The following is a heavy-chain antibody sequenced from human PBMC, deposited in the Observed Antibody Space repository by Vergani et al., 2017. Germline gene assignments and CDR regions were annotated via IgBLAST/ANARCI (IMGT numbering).Heavy chain of an antibody. CDR3: AKAGYCSSASCPTNYYYYYMDV. V-gene: IGHV3-23*01. D-gene: IGHD2-2*01. Sequence: EVQLLESGGGLVKPGGSLRLSCVASGFTFRSYAMSWVRQAPGKGLEWVSAISGSGGSTYYADSVKGRFTISRDNSKNTLYLQMNSLRAEDTAVYYCAKAGYCSSASCPTNYYYYYMDVWDKGTTVTVSS. CDR1: GFTFRSYA. J-gene: IGHJ6*03. CDR2: ISGSGGST.